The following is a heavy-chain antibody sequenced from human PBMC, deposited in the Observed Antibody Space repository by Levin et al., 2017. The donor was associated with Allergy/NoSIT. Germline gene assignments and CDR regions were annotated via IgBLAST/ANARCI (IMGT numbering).Heavy chain of an antibody. Sequence: GESLKISCAASGFTFSSYEMNWVRRAPGKGLEWVSYISSTGSTIYSADSVKGRFTISRDTAKNSLYLHMNSLRAEDTAVYYCARQLGNFWSGYNYFDYWGKGTLVTVSS. J-gene: IGHJ4*02. CDR1: GFTFSSYE. CDR2: ISSTGSTI. V-gene: IGHV3-48*03. D-gene: IGHD3-3*01. CDR3: ARQLGNFWSGYNYFDY.